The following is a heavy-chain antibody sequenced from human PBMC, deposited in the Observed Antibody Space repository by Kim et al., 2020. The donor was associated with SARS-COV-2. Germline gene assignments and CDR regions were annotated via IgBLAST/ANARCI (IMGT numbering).Heavy chain of an antibody. CDR2: IGGASNYI. CDR3: ARGGDCSSTSCYFYY. CDR1: GFDFGTHS. Sequence: GGSLRLSCAASGFDFGTHSMNWVRQAPGKGLEWVSSIGGASNYIYYADSVKGRFTISRDNAKNSLYLRMNSLRAEDTAVYYCARGGDCSSTSCYFYY. V-gene: IGHV3-21*01. J-gene: IGHJ6*01. D-gene: IGHD2-2*01.